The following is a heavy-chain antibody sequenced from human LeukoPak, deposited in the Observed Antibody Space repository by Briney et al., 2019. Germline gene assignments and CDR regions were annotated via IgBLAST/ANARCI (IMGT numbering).Heavy chain of an antibody. V-gene: IGHV3-30*02. D-gene: IGHD2-2*01. CDR2: IRYDGSNK. CDR1: GFTCSSFT. CDR3: AKDVRYCSSTSCYSPHYYYYYMDV. Sequence: GGSLRLSCAASGFTCSSFTMNWVRQAPGKGLEWVAFIRYDGSNKYYADSVKGRFTISRDNSKNTLYLQMNSLRAEDTAVYYCAKDVRYCSSTSCYSPHYYYYYMDVWGKGTTVTISS. J-gene: IGHJ6*03.